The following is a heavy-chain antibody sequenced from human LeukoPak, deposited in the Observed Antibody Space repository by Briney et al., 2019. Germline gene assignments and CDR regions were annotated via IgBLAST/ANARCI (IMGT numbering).Heavy chain of an antibody. CDR1: GYTFTSYG. D-gene: IGHD2-8*02. V-gene: IGHV1-18*01. CDR2: ISAYNGNT. J-gene: IGHJ6*03. Sequence: ASVKVSCKVSGYTFTSYGISWVRQAPGQGLEWMGWISAYNGNTNYAQKLQGRVTMTTDTSTSTAYMELRSLRSDDTAVYYCARGVMVVYQSRPRTYYYYYMDVWGKGTTVTVSS. CDR3: ARGVMVVYQSRPRTYYYYYMDV.